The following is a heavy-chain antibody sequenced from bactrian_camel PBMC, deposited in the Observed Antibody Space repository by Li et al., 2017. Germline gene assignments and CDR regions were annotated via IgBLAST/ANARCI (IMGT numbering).Heavy chain of an antibody. V-gene: IGHV3S1*01. CDR2: TYTGIHTESVRDIFT. CDR1: GISASTYC. D-gene: IGHD1*01. CDR3: AARSVGWCPLFEHWLGKRAYTPGGYLTN. J-gene: IGHJ4*01. Sequence: HVQLVESVGGSVEAGRSLKLSCAASGISASTYCMGWFRQIPGKEREGVATTYTGIHTESVRDIFTNYADSVKGRLNVSHDNAKNILYLQMDSLKPEDTAMYYCAARSVGWCPLFEHWLGKRAYTPGGYLTNWGQGTQVTVS.